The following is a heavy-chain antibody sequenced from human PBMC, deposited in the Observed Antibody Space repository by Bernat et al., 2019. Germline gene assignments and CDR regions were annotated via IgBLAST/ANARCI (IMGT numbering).Heavy chain of an antibody. Sequence: QVQLQESGPGLVKPSETLSLTCTVSGGSISSYYWSWIRQPPGKGLEWIGYIYYSGSTNYNPSLKSRVTISVDTSKNQFSLKLSSVTAADTAVYYCARRIAAAGRGGFWFDPWGQGTLVTVSS. CDR3: ARRIAAAGRGGFWFDP. V-gene: IGHV4-59*08. CDR2: IYYSGST. J-gene: IGHJ5*02. D-gene: IGHD6-13*01. CDR1: GGSISSYY.